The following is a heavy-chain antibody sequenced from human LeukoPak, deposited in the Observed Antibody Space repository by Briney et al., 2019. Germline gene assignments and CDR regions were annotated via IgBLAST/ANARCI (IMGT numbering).Heavy chain of an antibody. V-gene: IGHV3-23*01. CDR3: AKSGGSSGKALGY. J-gene: IGHJ4*02. D-gene: IGHD3-22*01. Sequence: GGSLRLSCAASGFTFSNYAMSWVRQPPGKGLEWVSLISGSGDTTYYADSVKGRSTISRDNSKNTLYLQMNSLRAEDTAVYYCAKSGGSSGKALGYWGQGTLVTVSS. CDR1: GFTFSNYA. CDR2: ISGSGDTT.